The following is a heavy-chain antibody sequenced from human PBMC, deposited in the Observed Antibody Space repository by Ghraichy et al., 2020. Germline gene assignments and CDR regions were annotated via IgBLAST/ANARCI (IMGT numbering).Heavy chain of an antibody. V-gene: IGHV3-23*01. D-gene: IGHD3-22*01. J-gene: IGHJ4*02. CDR1: GFTFSSYA. CDR3: AKESRDYYDSSGYLDY. CDR2: ISGSGGST. Sequence: LSLTCAASGFTFSSYAMSWVRQAPGKGLEWVSAISGSGGSTYYADSVKGRFTISRDNSKNTLYLQMNSLRAEDTAVYYCAKESRDYYDSSGYLDYWGQGTLVTVSS.